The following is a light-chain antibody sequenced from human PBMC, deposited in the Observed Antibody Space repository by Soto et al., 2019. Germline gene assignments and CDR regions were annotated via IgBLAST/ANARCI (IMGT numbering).Light chain of an antibody. J-gene: IGKJ1*01. V-gene: IGKV3-15*01. CDR3: QQYNQWPRT. CDR1: QPISSN. Sequence: EIVMTQSPATLSVSPGEGGTLSCRARQPISSNLAWYQQKPGQAPSLLIYGAYTRATGIPARFSGSGSGTEFTLTISSLQSEDFAVYYCQQYNQWPRTFGQGTKVEVK. CDR2: GAY.